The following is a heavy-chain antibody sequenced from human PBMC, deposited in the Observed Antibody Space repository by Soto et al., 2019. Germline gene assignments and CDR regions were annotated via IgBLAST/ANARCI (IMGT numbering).Heavy chain of an antibody. CDR1: GFTFSSYW. D-gene: IGHD1-26*01. Sequence: EVQLVESGGGLVQPGGSLRLSCVVSGFTFSSYWMSWVRQAPGKGLEWVANIKQDGSEKYCVDSVKGRFTISRDNAKNSLYLQMNSLRAEDTAVYYCARIEWELFDYWGQGTLVTVSS. CDR3: ARIEWELFDY. V-gene: IGHV3-7*03. CDR2: IKQDGSEK. J-gene: IGHJ4*02.